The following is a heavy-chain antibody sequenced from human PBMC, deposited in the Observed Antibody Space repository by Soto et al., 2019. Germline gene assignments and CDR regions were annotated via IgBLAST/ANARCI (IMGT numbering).Heavy chain of an antibody. CDR1: GFTFTTNA. V-gene: IGHV3-23*01. CDR3: ARSLRGLIIHLDY. CDR2: ISGSGGST. D-gene: IGHD3-10*01. Sequence: GGSLRLSCAASGFTFTTNAMSWVRQAPGKGLEWVSAISGSGGSTYYVDSVKGRFTISRDNSKNTLYLQMNSLRAEDTAVYYCARSLRGLIIHLDYWGQGTQVTVSS. J-gene: IGHJ4*02.